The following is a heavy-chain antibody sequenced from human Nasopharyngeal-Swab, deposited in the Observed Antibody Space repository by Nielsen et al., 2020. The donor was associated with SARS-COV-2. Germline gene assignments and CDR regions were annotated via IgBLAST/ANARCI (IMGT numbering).Heavy chain of an antibody. Sequence: GESLKISCAASGFTFSSYSMTWVRQAPGKGLEWVSSISSSSSYIYYADSVKGRFTISRDNAKNTPYLQMHSLRAEDTSVYYFASMRTMDVWGKGTTVTVSS. CDR2: ISSSSSYI. CDR1: GFTFSSYS. CDR3: ASMRTMDV. D-gene: IGHD3-16*01. V-gene: IGHV3-21*01. J-gene: IGHJ6*04.